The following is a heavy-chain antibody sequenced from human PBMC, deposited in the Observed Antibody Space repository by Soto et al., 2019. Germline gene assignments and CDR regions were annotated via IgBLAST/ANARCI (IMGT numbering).Heavy chain of an antibody. CDR2: ISVHNGNI. J-gene: IGHJ4*02. Sequence: ASVKVSCKASGYNFINYGITWVRQAPGQGLEWMGWISVHNGNIKYAQKLQGRVTITTDTSTSTAYMELRSLRSDDTAVYYCVRDLDGSGSYYTDYWGPGTVVTVSS. CDR3: VRDLDGSGSYYTDY. V-gene: IGHV1-18*01. D-gene: IGHD3-10*01. CDR1: GYNFINYG.